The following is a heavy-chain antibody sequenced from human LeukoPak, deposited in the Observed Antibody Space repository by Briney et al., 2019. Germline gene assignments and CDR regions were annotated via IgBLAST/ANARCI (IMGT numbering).Heavy chain of an antibody. CDR3: AKDIHHGFWSGYYSYYFDY. V-gene: IGHV3-43*02. J-gene: IGHJ4*02. CDR2: ISGDGGST. CDR1: GFTFDDYA. Sequence: GGSLRLSCAASGFTFDDYAMHWVRQAPGKGLEWVSLISGDGGSTYYADSVKGRFTISRDNSKNSLYLQMNSLRTEDTALYYCAKDIHHGFWSGYYSYYFDYWGQGTLVTVSS. D-gene: IGHD3-3*01.